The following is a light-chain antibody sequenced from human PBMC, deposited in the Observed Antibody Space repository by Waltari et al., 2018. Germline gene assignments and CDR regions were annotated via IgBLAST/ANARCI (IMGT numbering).Light chain of an antibody. Sequence: DIQMTQSPSSLSASVGDRVTITCRASQSISSYLNWYQQKPGKAPKLLIYAASSLQSWVPSRFSGSGSGTDFTLTISSLQPEDFATYYCQQSYSTPPMYTFGQGTKLEI. CDR2: AAS. CDR3: QQSYSTPPMYT. V-gene: IGKV1-39*01. CDR1: QSISSY. J-gene: IGKJ2*01.